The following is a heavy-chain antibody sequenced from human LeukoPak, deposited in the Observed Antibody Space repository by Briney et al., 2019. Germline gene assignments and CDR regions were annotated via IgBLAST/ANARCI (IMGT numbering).Heavy chain of an antibody. V-gene: IGHV4-4*07. J-gene: IGHJ5*02. D-gene: IGHD6-13*01. CDR1: GGSISSYY. Sequence: SETLSLTCTVSGGSISSYYWSWIRQPAGKGLEWIGRIYTSGSTNYNPSLKSRVTISVDTSKNQFSLRLTSLTAADTAVYYCARALRQQLVTGWFDPWGQGTLVTVSS. CDR3: ARALRQQLVTGWFDP. CDR2: IYTSGST.